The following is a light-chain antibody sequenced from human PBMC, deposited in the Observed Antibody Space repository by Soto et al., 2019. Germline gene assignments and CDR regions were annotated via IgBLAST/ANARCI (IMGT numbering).Light chain of an antibody. J-gene: IGKJ5*01. V-gene: IGKV3-11*01. CDR2: DAS. Sequence: IMLTHSPATLSLSPGEGATLSCRASQSVSSNLAWYQQKPGQAPRLLIYDASNRATGVPARFSGSGPGTDFTLTISSLEPEDFAVYYCQHRGNVPPITFGQGGRLEIK. CDR3: QHRGNVPPIT. CDR1: QSVSSN.